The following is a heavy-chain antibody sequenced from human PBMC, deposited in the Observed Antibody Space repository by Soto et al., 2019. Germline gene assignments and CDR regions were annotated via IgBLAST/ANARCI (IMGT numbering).Heavy chain of an antibody. D-gene: IGHD5-18*01. V-gene: IGHV4-31*03. CDR3: ARGTAMAINFGRGFYWYFDL. J-gene: IGHJ2*01. CDR1: GGPISSGGYY. CDR2: IYYSGST. Sequence: QVQLQESGPGLVKPSQTLSLTCTVSGGPISSGGYYWSWIRQHPGKGLEWIGYIYYSGSTYYNPSLKSRVTISVDTSKNQFSLKLSSVTAADTAVYYCARGTAMAINFGRGFYWYFDLWGRGTLVTVSS.